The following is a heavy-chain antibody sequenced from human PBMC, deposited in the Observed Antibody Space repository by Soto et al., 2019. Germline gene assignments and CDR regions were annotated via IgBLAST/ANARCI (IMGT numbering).Heavy chain of an antibody. D-gene: IGHD1-1*01. Sequence: SQTLSLTCVISGDSVSSNNAAWNWIRQSPSRGLEWLGRTYYYRSKWYNDYAVSVKSRITINPDTSRNRFSLQLNSVTPEDTADYFCARDDGPRTTRRFAPWGQGTQVTVSS. CDR2: TYYYRSKWYN. J-gene: IGHJ5*02. CDR1: GDSVSSNNAA. CDR3: ARDDGPRTTRRFAP. V-gene: IGHV6-1*01.